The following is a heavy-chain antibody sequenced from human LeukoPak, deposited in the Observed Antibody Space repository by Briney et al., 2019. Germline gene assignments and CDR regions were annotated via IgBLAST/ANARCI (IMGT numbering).Heavy chain of an antibody. CDR3: ARGRFVLVMNAQPLYNWFDP. CDR2: INYIGNT. CDR1: GETFSGYH. Sequence: SETLSLTCGVYGETFSGYHWTWIRQAPGKGLEWIGEINYIGNTNCIASLKSRVTMSIDTSKNQFSLKLRSVTAADTAVYYCARGRFVLVMNAQPLYNWFDPWGQGTLVTVSS. D-gene: IGHD3-16*01. J-gene: IGHJ5*02. V-gene: IGHV4-34*01.